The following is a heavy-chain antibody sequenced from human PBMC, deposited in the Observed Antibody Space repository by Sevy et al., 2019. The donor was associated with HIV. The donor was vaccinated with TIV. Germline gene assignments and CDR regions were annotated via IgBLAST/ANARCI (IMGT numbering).Heavy chain of an antibody. D-gene: IGHD4-17*01. CDR2: ISGSDGTT. Sequence: GGSLRLSCAASGFTFSDYYMSWIRQAPGKGLEWVSYISGSDGTTFYANSLKGRFSSTRDNAKNSLYLLMNSLRAEDTAMYYCARDHVKDGDFGDYYYYAMDVWGQGTTVTVSS. CDR1: GFTFSDYY. J-gene: IGHJ6*02. CDR3: ARDHVKDGDFGDYYYYAMDV. V-gene: IGHV3-11*01.